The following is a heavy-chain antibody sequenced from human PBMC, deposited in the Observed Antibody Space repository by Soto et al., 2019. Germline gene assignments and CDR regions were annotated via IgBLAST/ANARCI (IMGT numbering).Heavy chain of an antibody. J-gene: IGHJ5*02. Sequence: SETLSLTCAVYGGSFSTYYWNWIRQPPGKGLEWIGAVTQSGTTNYSPSLESRVTMSVDPSKNQFSLKLISVTAADTAVYYCARSYVSPFDPWGQGTLVTVPS. CDR1: GGSFSTYY. CDR2: VTQSGTT. D-gene: IGHD3-10*02. V-gene: IGHV4-34*01. CDR3: ARSYVSPFDP.